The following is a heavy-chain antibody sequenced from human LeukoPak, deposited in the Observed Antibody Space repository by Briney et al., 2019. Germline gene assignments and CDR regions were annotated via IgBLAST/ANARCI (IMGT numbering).Heavy chain of an antibody. D-gene: IGHD5-18*01. CDR2: IRSKAYRGTT. J-gene: IGHJ6*02. CDR3: TRGPIQLWIHNAMDV. V-gene: IGHV3-49*04. Sequence: PGGSLRLSCRAFGFTFGDHALSWVRQAPGEGLEWVGLIRSKAYRGTTEYAASVKGRFTILRDDSTSIAYLQMSSLEIEDTGLYYCTRGPIQLWIHNAMDVWGQGTTVTVSS. CDR1: GFTFGDHA.